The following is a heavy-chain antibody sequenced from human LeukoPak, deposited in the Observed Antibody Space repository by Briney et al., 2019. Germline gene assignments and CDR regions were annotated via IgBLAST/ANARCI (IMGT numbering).Heavy chain of an antibody. J-gene: IGHJ4*02. CDR2: ISYDGSNK. V-gene: IGHV3-30-3*01. Sequence: GGSLRLSCVASGFTFSNSAMSWVRQAPGKGLEWVAVISYDGSNKYYADSVKGRFTISRDNSKNTLYLQMNSLRAEDTAVYYCARPYDFWSGYSWGSFVPDYWGQGTLVTVSS. CDR3: ARPYDFWSGYSWGSFVPDY. D-gene: IGHD3-3*01. CDR1: GFTFSNSA.